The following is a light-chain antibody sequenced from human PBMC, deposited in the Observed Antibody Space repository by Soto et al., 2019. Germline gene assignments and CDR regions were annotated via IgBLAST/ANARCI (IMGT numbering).Light chain of an antibody. CDR2: GAS. CDR1: QSVSSSY. V-gene: IGKV3-20*01. J-gene: IGKJ1*01. Sequence: EIVVTQSPGTLSLSPGERAILSCRASQSVSSSYLAWYRQKPGQAPSLLIYGASSRATGIPDRFSGSGSGTDFTLTISRLEPEDFAVYYCQQYGSSPRTFGQGTKVDIK. CDR3: QQYGSSPRT.